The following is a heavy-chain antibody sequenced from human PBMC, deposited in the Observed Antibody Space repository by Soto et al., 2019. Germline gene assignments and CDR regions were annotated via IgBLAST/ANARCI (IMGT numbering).Heavy chain of an antibody. CDR2: ISAYNGNT. J-gene: IGHJ4*02. CDR3: ARDQHGGAKGSFDY. V-gene: IGHV1-18*01. CDR1: GYTFTSYG. D-gene: IGHD3-16*01. Sequence: ASVKVSCKASGYTFTSYGISWVRQAPGQGLEWMGGISAYNGNTNHAQKLQGRVTMTTDKSTSTAYMELRSLRSDDTAVYYCARDQHGGAKGSFDYWGQGTLVTVSS.